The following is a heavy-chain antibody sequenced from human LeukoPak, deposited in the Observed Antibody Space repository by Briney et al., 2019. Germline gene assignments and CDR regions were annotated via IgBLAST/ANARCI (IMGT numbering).Heavy chain of an antibody. Sequence: SETLSVTCTVSGDSISTYYWSWIRQPPGKGLEWIGYMYYSGSTNYNPSLKSRVTISLDTPKNQFSLRLNSVTAADTAVYYCARGVAGYGPYDYWGQGTLVTVSS. CDR1: GDSISTYY. CDR2: MYYSGST. D-gene: IGHD5-12*01. CDR3: ARGVAGYGPYDY. V-gene: IGHV4-59*01. J-gene: IGHJ4*02.